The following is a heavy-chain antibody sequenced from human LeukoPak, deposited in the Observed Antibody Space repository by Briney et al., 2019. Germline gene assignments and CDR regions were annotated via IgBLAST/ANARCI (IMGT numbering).Heavy chain of an antibody. Sequence: PGGSLRLSCAASGFTFNSYAMSWVRQAPGMGLEWVSTVPGSGIDTYAADSVKGRFTISRDNSKNTLYLQMSSLRVVDTAVYYCAKEERSGYYYGNWGQGTLVSVSS. V-gene: IGHV3-23*01. CDR2: VPGSGIDT. D-gene: IGHD3-22*01. CDR1: GFTFNSYA. CDR3: AKEERSGYYYGN. J-gene: IGHJ4*02.